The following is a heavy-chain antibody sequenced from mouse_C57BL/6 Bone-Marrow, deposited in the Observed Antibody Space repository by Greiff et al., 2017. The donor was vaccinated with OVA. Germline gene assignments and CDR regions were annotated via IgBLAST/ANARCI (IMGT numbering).Heavy chain of an antibody. CDR3: ARRSYYYGSTGYAMDY. J-gene: IGHJ4*01. CDR1: GYTFTDYN. D-gene: IGHD1-1*01. V-gene: IGHV1-22*01. Sequence: VQLQQSGPELVKPGASVKMSCKASGYTFTDYNMHWVKQSHGKSLEWIGYINPNNGGTSYNQKFKGKATLTVNKSSSTAYMELRSLTSEDSAVYYCARRSYYYGSTGYAMDYWGQGTSVTVSS. CDR2: INPNNGGT.